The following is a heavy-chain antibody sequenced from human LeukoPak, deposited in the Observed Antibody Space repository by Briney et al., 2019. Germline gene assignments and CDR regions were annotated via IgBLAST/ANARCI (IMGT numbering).Heavy chain of an antibody. D-gene: IGHD3-22*01. CDR2: INHSGST. CDR1: GGSFGGYY. CDR3: ARGITYYYDSSGYADY. V-gene: IGHV4-34*01. Sequence: PSETLSLTCAVYGGSFGGYYWSWIRQPPGKGLEWIGEINHSGSTNYNPSLKSRVTISVDTSKNQFSLKLSSVTAADTAVYYCARGITYYYDSSGYADYWGQGTLVTVSS. J-gene: IGHJ4*02.